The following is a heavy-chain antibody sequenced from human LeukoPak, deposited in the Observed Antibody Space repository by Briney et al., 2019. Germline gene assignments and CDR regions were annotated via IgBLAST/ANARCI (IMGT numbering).Heavy chain of an antibody. CDR1: GFSLGTSGVG. CDR2: IYWDDDK. J-gene: IGHJ4*02. CDR3: APYWRLGYYYDSSGGYFDY. D-gene: IGHD3-22*01. Sequence: SGPTLVNPTQTLTRTCTFSGFSLGTSGVGGGWIRPPPGKALEWLALIYWDDDKRYSPSLKSRLTITKDTSKNQVVLTMTNMEPVDTATYYCAPYWRLGYYYDSSGGYFDYWGQGTLVTVSS. V-gene: IGHV2-5*02.